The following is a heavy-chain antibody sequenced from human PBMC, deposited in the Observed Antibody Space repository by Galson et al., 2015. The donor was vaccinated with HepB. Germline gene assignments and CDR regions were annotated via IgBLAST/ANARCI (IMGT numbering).Heavy chain of an antibody. Sequence: SVKVSCKASGGTFSSYAISWVRQAPGQGLEWMGGIIPIFGTANYAQKFQGRVTITADESTSTAYMELSSLRSEDTAVYYCARVGGGCSGGSCYSRGYSYGLGWFDPWGQGTLVTVSS. CDR1: GGTFSSYA. J-gene: IGHJ5*02. V-gene: IGHV1-69*13. D-gene: IGHD2-15*01. CDR3: ARVGGGCSGGSCYSRGYSYGLGWFDP. CDR2: IIPIFGTA.